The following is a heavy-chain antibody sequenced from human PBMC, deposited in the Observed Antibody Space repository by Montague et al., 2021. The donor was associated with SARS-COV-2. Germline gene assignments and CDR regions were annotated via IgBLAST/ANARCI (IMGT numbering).Heavy chain of an antibody. J-gene: IGHJ4*02. CDR2: IYYSGST. CDR1: GGSIRSSSYY. CDR3: ARHRITIFLGRGFDY. D-gene: IGHD3-9*01. V-gene: IGHV4-39*01. Sequence: SETLSLTCTVSGGSIRSSSYYWGWIRQPPGKGLEWIGSIYYSGSTYYNPSLKSRVTISVDTSKNQFSLKLSSVTAADTAAYYCARHRITIFLGRGFDYWGQGTLVTVSS.